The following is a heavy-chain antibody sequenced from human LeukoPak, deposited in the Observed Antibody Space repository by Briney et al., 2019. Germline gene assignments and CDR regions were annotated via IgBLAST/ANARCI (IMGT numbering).Heavy chain of an antibody. V-gene: IGHV3-74*03. D-gene: IGHD3-22*01. CDR1: GFAFSSYW. CDR3: ARVKSEYDSSGRGDD. CDR2: INGDGSYT. J-gene: IGHJ4*02. Sequence: PGGSLRLSCAASGFAFSSYWMHWVRQVPGKGLVWLSRINGDGSYTKYADSVKGRFTISRDNAQNTLFLQMNSLSAEDTAVYFCARVKSEYDSSGRGDDWGQGTLVTVSS.